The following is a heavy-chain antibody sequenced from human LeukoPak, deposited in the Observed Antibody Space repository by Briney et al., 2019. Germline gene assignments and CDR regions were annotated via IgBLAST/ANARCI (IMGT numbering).Heavy chain of an antibody. CDR1: GYTFTGYY. D-gene: IGHD2-2*01. V-gene: IGHV1-2*02. CDR2: INPNSGGT. Sequence: ASVKVSCKASGYTFTGYYMHWVRQAPGQGLEWMGWINPNSGGTDYAQKFQGRVTMTRDTSISTAYMELSRLRSDDTAVYYCARDGRSTSLNYYYYYYMGVWGKGTTVTVSS. J-gene: IGHJ6*03. CDR3: ARDGRSTSLNYYYYYYMGV.